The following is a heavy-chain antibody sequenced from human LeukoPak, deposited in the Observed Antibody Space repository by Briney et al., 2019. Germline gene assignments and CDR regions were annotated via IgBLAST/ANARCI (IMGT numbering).Heavy chain of an antibody. CDR3: ATAPVAGRAFDI. J-gene: IGHJ3*02. CDR2: FDPEDGET. D-gene: IGHD6-19*01. V-gene: IGHV1-24*01. CDR1: GYTLTELS. Sequence: ASVKVSCKVSGYTLTELSMHWVRQAPGKGLEWMGGFDPEDGETIYAQKFQGRVTMTEDTSTDTAYTELSSLRSEDTAVYYCATAPVAGRAFDIWGQGTMVTVSS.